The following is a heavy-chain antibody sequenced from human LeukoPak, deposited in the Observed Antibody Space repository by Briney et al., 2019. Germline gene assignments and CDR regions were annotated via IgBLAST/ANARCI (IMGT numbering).Heavy chain of an antibody. Sequence: SETLSLTCTVSGGSISSYYWGWIRQPPGKGLEWIGYIYYSGSTDYNPSLKSRVTISVDTSKNQFSLKLSSVTAADTAVYYCARVAARPRGWFDPWGQGTLVTVSS. CDR3: ARVAARPRGWFDP. D-gene: IGHD6-6*01. CDR2: IYYSGST. V-gene: IGHV4-59*01. J-gene: IGHJ5*02. CDR1: GGSISSYY.